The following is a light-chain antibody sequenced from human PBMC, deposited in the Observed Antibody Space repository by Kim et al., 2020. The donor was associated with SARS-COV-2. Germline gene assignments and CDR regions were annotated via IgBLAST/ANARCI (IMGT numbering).Light chain of an antibody. CDR3: LQDYNYPMT. J-gene: IGKJ1*01. V-gene: IGKV1-6*01. Sequence: AIKMTQSPSSLSVSVGDRVTITCRASQGIRNDLGWFQQKPGKAPKLLIYATSSLQSGVPSRFSGSGFGTDFTLTISSLQPEDFATYYCLQDYNYPMTFGQGTKVDIK. CDR2: ATS. CDR1: QGIRND.